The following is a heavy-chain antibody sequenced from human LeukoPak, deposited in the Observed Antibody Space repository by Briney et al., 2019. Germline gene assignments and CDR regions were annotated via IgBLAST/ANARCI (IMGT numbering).Heavy chain of an antibody. Sequence: GGSLRLSCAASEFSVGSNYMTWVRQAPGKGLEWVSYISSSSSTIYYADSVKGRFTISRDNAKNSLYLQMNSLRAEDTAVYYCARVSGDAWYYYYYMDVWGKGTTVTVSS. CDR2: ISSSSSTI. J-gene: IGHJ6*03. CDR1: EFSVGSNY. CDR3: ARVSGDAWYYYYYMDV. V-gene: IGHV3-48*01. D-gene: IGHD1-14*01.